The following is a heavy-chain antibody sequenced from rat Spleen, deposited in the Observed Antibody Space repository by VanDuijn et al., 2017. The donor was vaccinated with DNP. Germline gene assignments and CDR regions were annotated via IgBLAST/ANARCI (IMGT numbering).Heavy chain of an antibody. CDR1: GFNFNDYW. J-gene: IGHJ2*01. D-gene: IGHD1-11*01. CDR2: INKDSSTI. Sequence: EVKLVESGGGLVQPGRSLKLSCAASGFNFNDYWMGWVRQAPGKGLEWIGAINKDSSTIDYNPSLKDKFTVSRDNVQNTLYLQMSNLGSEDTAIYYCASGPNYGAYRDYFNDWGQGVMVTVSS. V-gene: IGHV4-2*01. CDR3: ASGPNYGAYRDYFND.